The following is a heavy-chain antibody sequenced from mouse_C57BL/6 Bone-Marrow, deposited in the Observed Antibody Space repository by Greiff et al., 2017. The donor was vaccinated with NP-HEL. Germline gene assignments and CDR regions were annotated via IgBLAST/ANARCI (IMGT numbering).Heavy chain of an antibody. J-gene: IGHJ3*01. CDR2: ISSGSSTI. D-gene: IGHD1-1*01. CDR3: ARPSYYYGSRGFAY. Sequence: EVQRVESGGGLVKPGGSLKLSCAASGFTFSDYGMHWVRQAPEKGLEWVAYISSGSSTIYYADTVKGRFTISRDNAKNTLFLQMTSLRSEDTAMYYCARPSYYYGSRGFAYWGQGTLVTVSA. CDR1: GFTFSDYG. V-gene: IGHV5-17*01.